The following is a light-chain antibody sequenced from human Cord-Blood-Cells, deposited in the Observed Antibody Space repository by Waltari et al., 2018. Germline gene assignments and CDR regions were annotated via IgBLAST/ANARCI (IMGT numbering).Light chain of an antibody. CDR1: SSDVGSYNL. V-gene: IGLV2-23*01. CDR3: CSYAGVWV. CDR2: EGS. J-gene: IGLJ3*02. Sequence: QSALTQSASVSGSPGQSITISCTGTSSDVGSYNLVSWYQQHPGKAPKLMIYEGSKRPSGVSNRFSGSKSGNTASLTISGLQAEDEADYYCCSYAGVWVFGGGTKLTVL.